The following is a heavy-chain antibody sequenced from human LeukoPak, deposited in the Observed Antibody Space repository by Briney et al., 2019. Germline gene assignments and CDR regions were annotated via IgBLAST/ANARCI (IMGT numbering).Heavy chain of an antibody. Sequence: PGGSLRPSCAASGFTFDDYAMHWVRQAPGKGLEWVSGISWNSGSIGYADSVKGRFTISRDNAKNSLYLQMNSLRAEDTALYYCAKESGWRGFDYWGQGTLVTVSS. CDR2: ISWNSGSI. D-gene: IGHD6-19*01. CDR1: GFTFDDYA. J-gene: IGHJ4*02. CDR3: AKESGWRGFDY. V-gene: IGHV3-9*01.